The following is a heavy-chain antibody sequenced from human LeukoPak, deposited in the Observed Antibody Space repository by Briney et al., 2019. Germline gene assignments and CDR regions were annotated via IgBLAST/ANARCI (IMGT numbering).Heavy chain of an antibody. CDR3: ARGGYGVNRY. V-gene: IGHV4-39*01. CDR1: GGSISSSPYY. CDR2: IYYSGST. Sequence: SETLSLTCTVSGGSISSSPYYWGWIRQPPEKGLEWIGSIYYSGSTYYNPSLKSRVTISVDTSKNQFSLKLSSVTAADTAVYYCARGGYGVNRYWGQGTLVTVSS. J-gene: IGHJ4*02. D-gene: IGHD4-17*01.